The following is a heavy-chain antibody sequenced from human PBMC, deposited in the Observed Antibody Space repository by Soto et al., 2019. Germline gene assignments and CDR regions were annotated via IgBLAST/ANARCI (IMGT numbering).Heavy chain of an antibody. CDR2: IYYSGST. Sequence: TSETLSLTCTVSGGSISSGGYYWSWIRQHPGKGLEWIGYIYYSGSTYYNPSLKSRVTISVDTSKNQFSLKLSSVTAADTAVYYCARVSSTSCQGVCFYFDYWGQGTLVTVSS. D-gene: IGHD2-2*01. CDR3: ARVSSTSCQGVCFYFDY. V-gene: IGHV4-31*03. J-gene: IGHJ4*02. CDR1: GGSISSGGYY.